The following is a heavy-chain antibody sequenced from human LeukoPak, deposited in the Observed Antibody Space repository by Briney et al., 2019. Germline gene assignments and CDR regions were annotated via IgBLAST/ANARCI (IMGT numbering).Heavy chain of an antibody. J-gene: IGHJ1*01. CDR2: ISTYNGNT. CDR1: GYTFTSYG. V-gene: IGHV1-18*01. D-gene: IGHD6-19*01. Sequence: ASVKVSCKASGYTFTSYGISWVRQAPGQGLEWMGWISTYNGNTNYAQKLQGRVTMTTDTSTSTAYMELRSLRSDDTAVYYCARVELAVAGPEYFQHWGQGTLVTVFS. CDR3: ARVELAVAGPEYFQH.